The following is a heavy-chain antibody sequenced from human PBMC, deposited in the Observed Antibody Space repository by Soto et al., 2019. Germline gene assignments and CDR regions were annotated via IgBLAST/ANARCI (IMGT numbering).Heavy chain of an antibody. CDR1: GGSMIAYY. J-gene: IGHJ4*02. CDR3: ARVRGIAGKRYFDY. V-gene: IGHV4-59*01. D-gene: IGHD6-13*01. Sequence: SETLSLTCTVSGGSMIAYYWNWMRQPPGKGLQWIGYTYYSGSTTYNPSLKSRVTISVDSSKNQFSLKLDSVTPAGTAVYYCARVRGIAGKRYFDYWGPGTLVTVSS. CDR2: TYYSGST.